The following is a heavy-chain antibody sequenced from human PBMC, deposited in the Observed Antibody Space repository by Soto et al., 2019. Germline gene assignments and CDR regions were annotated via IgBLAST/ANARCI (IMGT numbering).Heavy chain of an antibody. J-gene: IGHJ3*02. Sequence: GASVKVSCKASGGTFSSYAISWVRQAPGQGLEWMGGIIPFFGTANYAQKFQGRDTITADKSTSTAYTELSSLRSEDTAVYYGVAGQSDRRAFDIWGQGTMVTVSS. CDR2: IIPFFGTA. CDR1: GGTFSSYA. D-gene: IGHD6-19*01. CDR3: VAGQSDRRAFDI. V-gene: IGHV1-69*06.